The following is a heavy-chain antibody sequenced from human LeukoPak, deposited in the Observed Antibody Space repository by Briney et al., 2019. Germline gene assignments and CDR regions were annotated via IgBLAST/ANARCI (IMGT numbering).Heavy chain of an antibody. CDR2: IYYSGST. V-gene: IGHV4-59*12. CDR3: ARRGSITMIVVARGAFDI. J-gene: IGHJ3*02. Sequence: GTLRLSCAASGFTFSSYGMSWIRQPPGKGLEWIGYIYYSGSTNYNPSLKSRVTISVDTSKNQFSLKLSSVTAADTAVYYCARRGSITMIVVARGAFDIWGQGTMVTVSS. D-gene: IGHD3-22*01. CDR1: GFTFSSYG.